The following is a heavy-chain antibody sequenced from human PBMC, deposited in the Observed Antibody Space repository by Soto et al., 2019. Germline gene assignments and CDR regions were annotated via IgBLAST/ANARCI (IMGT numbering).Heavy chain of an antibody. V-gene: IGHV3-7*01. Sequence: GGSLRLSCAASGFTFSSYWMSWVRQAPGKGLEWVANIKQDGSEKYYVDSVKGRFPISRDNAKNSLYLQMNSLRAEDTAVYYCARGMGTMVRVTQVLYYYMDVWGKGTTVTVSS. CDR1: GFTFSSYW. CDR2: IKQDGSEK. CDR3: ARGMGTMVRVTQVLYYYMDV. D-gene: IGHD3-10*01. J-gene: IGHJ6*03.